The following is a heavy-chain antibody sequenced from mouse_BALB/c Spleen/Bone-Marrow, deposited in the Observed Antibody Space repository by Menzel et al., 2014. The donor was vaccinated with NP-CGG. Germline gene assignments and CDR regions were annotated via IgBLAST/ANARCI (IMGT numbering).Heavy chain of an antibody. J-gene: IGHJ3*01. Sequence: DVKLVESGGGLVKPGESLKLSCAASGFAFSSYDMSWVRQTPEKRLEWVAYISSGGGSTYYSDTVKGRFTISRDNAKNTLYLQMSSLKSEDTAMYYCARQILRGFAYWGQGTLVTVSA. CDR2: ISSGGGST. D-gene: IGHD1-1*01. CDR1: GFAFSSYD. CDR3: ARQILRGFAY. V-gene: IGHV5-12-1*01.